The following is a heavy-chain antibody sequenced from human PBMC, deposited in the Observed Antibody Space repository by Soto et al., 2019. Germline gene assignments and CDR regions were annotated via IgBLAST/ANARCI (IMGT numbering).Heavy chain of an antibody. D-gene: IGHD3-22*01. CDR2: IYYSGST. J-gene: IGHJ6*02. V-gene: IGHV4-59*01. CDR3: ARDRLQYNYDDSGEYYYYGMDV. Sequence: SETLSLTCAVSGGSINDYYWSWIRQPPGKGLEWIGHIYYSGSTYYNHSLKSRLTISLVTSESLFSLRLSSLTAADTVVYFCARDRLQYNYDDSGEYYYYGMDVWGQGTPVTVSS. CDR1: GGSINDYY.